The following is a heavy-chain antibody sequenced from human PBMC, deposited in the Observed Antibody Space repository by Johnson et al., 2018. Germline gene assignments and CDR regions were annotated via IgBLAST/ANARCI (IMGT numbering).Heavy chain of an antibody. Sequence: QVQLVQSGGGVVQXGRSLRLSCAASGFTFSSYGMHWVRQAPGKGLEWVAVIWYDGSNKYYADSVKGRFTISRDNSKNTLYLQMNSLRAEDTAVYYCARDREISHDAFDIWGQGTMVTVSS. CDR3: ARDREISHDAFDI. V-gene: IGHV3-33*01. CDR1: GFTFSSYG. CDR2: IWYDGSNK. D-gene: IGHD2/OR15-2a*01. J-gene: IGHJ3*02.